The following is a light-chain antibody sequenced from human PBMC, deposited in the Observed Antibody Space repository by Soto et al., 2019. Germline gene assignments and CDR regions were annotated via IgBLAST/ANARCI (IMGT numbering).Light chain of an antibody. CDR1: QSISSW. J-gene: IGKJ1*01. Sequence: DIKVTQSPSALSASVRDRATITCRVSQSISSWLAWYQQKPGKAPKLLIYDASTLQSGVPSRYSGSGSGTEFTLTISNLQPDDFATYYCQQYESYSPWTFGQGTKVDIK. CDR2: DAS. V-gene: IGKV1-5*01. CDR3: QQYESYSPWT.